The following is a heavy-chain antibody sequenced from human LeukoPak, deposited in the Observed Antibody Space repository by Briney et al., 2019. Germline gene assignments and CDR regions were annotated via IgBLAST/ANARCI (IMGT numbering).Heavy chain of an antibody. D-gene: IGHD1-7*01. V-gene: IGHV3-30-3*01. CDR1: GFTFSSYA. CDR2: ISYDGSNK. J-gene: IGHJ4*02. Sequence: GRSLRPSCAASGFTFSSYAMHWVRQAPGKGLEWVAVISYDGSNKYYADSVKGRFTISRDNSKNTLYLQMNSLRAEDTAVYYCARENGPGELGWGQGTLVTVSS. CDR3: ARENGPGELG.